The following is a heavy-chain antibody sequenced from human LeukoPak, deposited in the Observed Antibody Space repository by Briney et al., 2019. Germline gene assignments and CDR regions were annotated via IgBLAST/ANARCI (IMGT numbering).Heavy chain of an antibody. CDR3: ATETNGRHYDY. CDR2: IGPTGSDR. V-gene: IGHV3-21*06. CDR1: GLTFSTSG. Sequence: GGSLRLSCTASGLTFSTSGFNWVRQAPGKGLEWVASIGPTGSDRYHADSIKGRFTNSRDNANNFLYLQMNSLRAEDTAVYYCATETNGRHYDYWGQGTLLTVSS. D-gene: IGHD1-14*01. J-gene: IGHJ4*02.